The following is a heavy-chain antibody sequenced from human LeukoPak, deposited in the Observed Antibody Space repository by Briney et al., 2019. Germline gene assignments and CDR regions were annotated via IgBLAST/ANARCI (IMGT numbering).Heavy chain of an antibody. CDR3: ARGFYGSGSLGPYYFDY. D-gene: IGHD3-10*01. V-gene: IGHV3-30-3*01. Sequence: PGGSLRLSCAASGFTFSSYAMHWVRQAPGKRLEWVAVISYDGSNKYYADSVKGRFTISRDNSKNTLYLQMNSLRAEDTAVYYCARGFYGSGSLGPYYFDYWGQGTLVTVSS. J-gene: IGHJ4*02. CDR1: GFTFSSYA. CDR2: ISYDGSNK.